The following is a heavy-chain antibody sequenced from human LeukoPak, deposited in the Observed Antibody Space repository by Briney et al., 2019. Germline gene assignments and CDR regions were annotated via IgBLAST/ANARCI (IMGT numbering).Heavy chain of an antibody. CDR3: ARRTGYYDGFDY. V-gene: IGHV4-59*01. D-gene: IGHD3/OR15-3a*01. CDR1: GGSISSYY. J-gene: IGHJ4*02. CDR2: IYYMWST. Sequence: PSETLSLTCTVSGGSISSYYWSWIRQPPGKGLEWIGYIYYMWSTNYNPSLKSRVTISVDTSKNQFSLKMSSVTAADTAVYYCARRTGYYDGFDYWGQGTLVTVSS.